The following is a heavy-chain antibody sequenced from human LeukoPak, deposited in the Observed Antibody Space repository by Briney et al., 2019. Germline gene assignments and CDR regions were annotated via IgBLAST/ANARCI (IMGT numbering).Heavy chain of an antibody. CDR3: ARLGDSSGYYGDDLYDFDY. D-gene: IGHD3-22*01. CDR1: GGSISSGGYY. J-gene: IGHJ4*02. Sequence: SQTLSLTCTVSGGSISSGGYYWSWIRQHPGKGLEWIGYIYYSGSTYYNPSLKSRVTISVDTSKNQFSLKLSSVTAADTAVYYCARLGDSSGYYGDDLYDFDYWGQGTLVTFSS. V-gene: IGHV4-31*03. CDR2: IYYSGST.